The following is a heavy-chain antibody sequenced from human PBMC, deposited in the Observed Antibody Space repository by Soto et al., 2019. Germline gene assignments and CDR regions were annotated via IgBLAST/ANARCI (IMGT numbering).Heavy chain of an antibody. D-gene: IGHD3-3*01. CDR3: ARDRTFISIFGVVRYSMVV. J-gene: IGHJ6*02. Sequence: PGGYLRISCAASGFTFSSYSMNWVRQAPGKGLEWVSSISSSSSYIYYADSVKGRFTISRDNAKNSLYLQMNSLRAEDTAVYYCARDRTFISIFGVVRYSMVVRCQGTSVTVS. CDR1: GFTFSSYS. CDR2: ISSSSSYI. V-gene: IGHV3-21*01.